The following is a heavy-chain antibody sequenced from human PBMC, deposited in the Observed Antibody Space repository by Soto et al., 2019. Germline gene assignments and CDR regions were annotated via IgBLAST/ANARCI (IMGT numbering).Heavy chain of an antibody. D-gene: IGHD5-18*01. Sequence: QAQLVESGGGVVQPGRSLRLSCAASGFAFSSYGMQWVRQAPSTGLEWVAVISYDGSLQHYADSVKGRFTISRDNSKNMVLLQISSLRAEDTAVYYCVSDRGYGHASVPYSWGQGTLVSVSS. V-gene: IGHV3-30*03. CDR1: GFAFSSYG. CDR2: ISYDGSLQ. J-gene: IGHJ4*02. CDR3: VSDRGYGHASVPYS.